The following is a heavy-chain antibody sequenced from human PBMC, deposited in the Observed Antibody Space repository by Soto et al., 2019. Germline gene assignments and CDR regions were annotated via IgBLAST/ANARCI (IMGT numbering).Heavy chain of an antibody. CDR3: ARNDYGSGID. Sequence: GVSMRLSCAASGFTFSSYGMHWVRQAPGKGLEWVAVIWYDGSNKYYADSVKGRFTISRDNSKNTLCLQMNSLRAEDTAVYYCARNDYGSGIDWGQGTLVTVSS. J-gene: IGHJ4*02. CDR2: IWYDGSNK. V-gene: IGHV3-33*01. D-gene: IGHD3-10*01. CDR1: GFTFSSYG.